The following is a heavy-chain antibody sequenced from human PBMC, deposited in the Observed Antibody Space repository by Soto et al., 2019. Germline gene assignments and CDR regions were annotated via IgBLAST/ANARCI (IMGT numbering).Heavy chain of an antibody. CDR1: GFTFSDYY. CDR3: ARDLRSYRITMVRGGAFDI. V-gene: IGHV3-11*01. J-gene: IGHJ3*02. Sequence: QVQLVESGGGLVKPGGSLRLSCAASGFTFSDYYMSWIRQAPGKGLEWVSYISSSGSTIYYADSVKGRFTISRDNAKNSLYLQMNSLRAEDTAVYYCARDLRSYRITMVRGGAFDIWGQGTMVTVSS. CDR2: ISSSGSTI. D-gene: IGHD3-10*01.